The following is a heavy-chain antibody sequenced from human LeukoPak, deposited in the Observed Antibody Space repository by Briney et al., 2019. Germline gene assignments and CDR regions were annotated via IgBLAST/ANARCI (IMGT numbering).Heavy chain of an antibody. Sequence: SETLSLTCTVSGVSISSYYWSWIRQPPGKGLEWIGYIYYSGSTNANPSLKSRVTISVNTSNNQFSLKLSSVTAADTAVYCCARDGRAAVAGLPCLRYYYGMDVWGQGTTVTVSS. CDR3: ARDGRAAVAGLPCLRYYYGMDV. CDR1: GVSISSYY. CDR2: IYYSGST. J-gene: IGHJ6*02. D-gene: IGHD6-19*01. V-gene: IGHV4-59*01.